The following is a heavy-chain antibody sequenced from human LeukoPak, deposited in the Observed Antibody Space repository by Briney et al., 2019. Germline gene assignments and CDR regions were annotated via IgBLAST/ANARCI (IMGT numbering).Heavy chain of an antibody. CDR2: IWYDGSNK. CDR3: ARQESLRFLEWLPHYYYYYGMDV. D-gene: IGHD3-3*01. J-gene: IGHJ6*02. V-gene: IGHV3-33*01. Sequence: PGGSLRLSCAASGFTFSSYGMHWVRQAPGKGLEWVAVIWYDGSNKYYADSVKGRFTISRDNSKNTLYLQMNSLRAEDTAVYYCARQESLRFLEWLPHYYYYYGMDVWGQGTTVIVSS. CDR1: GFTFSSYG.